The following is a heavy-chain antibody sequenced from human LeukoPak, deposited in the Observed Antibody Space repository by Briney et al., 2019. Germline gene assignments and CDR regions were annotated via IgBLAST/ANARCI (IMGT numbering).Heavy chain of an antibody. J-gene: IGHJ6*03. CDR2: ISSSGSTI. Sequence: PGGSLRLSCAASGFTFSDYYMSWIRQAPGKGLEWVSYISSSGSTIYYADSVKGRFTISRDNAKNSLYLQMNSLRAEGTAVYYCARVWNTAMVSYYYYYMDVWGKGTTVTVSS. CDR1: GFTFSDYY. D-gene: IGHD5-18*01. V-gene: IGHV3-11*01. CDR3: ARVWNTAMVSYYYYYMDV.